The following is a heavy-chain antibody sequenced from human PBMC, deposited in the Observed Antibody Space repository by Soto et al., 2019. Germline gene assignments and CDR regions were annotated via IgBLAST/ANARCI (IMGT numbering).Heavy chain of an antibody. CDR3: ARDLGYCTNGVCKLGWFDP. J-gene: IGHJ5*02. V-gene: IGHV3-7*01. CDR2: IKQDGSEK. D-gene: IGHD2-8*01. Sequence: QAGGSLRLSCAASGFTFSSYWMSWFRQAPGKGLEWVANIKQDGSEKYYVDSVKGRFTISRDNAKNSLYLQMNSLRAEDTAVYYCARDLGYCTNGVCKLGWFDPWGQGTLVTVSS. CDR1: GFTFSSYW.